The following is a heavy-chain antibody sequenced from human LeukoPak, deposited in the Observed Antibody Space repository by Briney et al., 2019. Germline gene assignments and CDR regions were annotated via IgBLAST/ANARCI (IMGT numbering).Heavy chain of an antibody. CDR2: IYYSGTT. V-gene: IGHV4-59*01. D-gene: IGHD6-19*01. CDR1: GGSISGYY. CDR3: ARMTSYSSGCYFDY. Sequence: SETLSLTCTVTGGSISGYYWSWIRQPPGKGLEWIGFIYYSGTTNYNPSLKSRVTVSVDTSKNQFSPMLSSVTAADTAVYYCARMTSYSSGCYFDYWGQGTLVTVSS. J-gene: IGHJ4*02.